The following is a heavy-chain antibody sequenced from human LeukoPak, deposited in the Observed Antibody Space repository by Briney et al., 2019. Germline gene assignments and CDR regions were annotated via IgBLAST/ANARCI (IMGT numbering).Heavy chain of an antibody. CDR2: ISSSSSYI. Sequence: PGGSLRLSCAASGFTFSSYSMNWVRQAPGKGLEWVSSISSSSSYIYYADSVKGRFTISRDNAKNSLYLQMNSLRAEDTAVYYCARDRGGGAILYYFDYWGPGTLVTVSS. J-gene: IGHJ4*02. CDR3: ARDRGGGAILYYFDY. CDR1: GFTFSSYS. D-gene: IGHD3-10*01. V-gene: IGHV3-21*01.